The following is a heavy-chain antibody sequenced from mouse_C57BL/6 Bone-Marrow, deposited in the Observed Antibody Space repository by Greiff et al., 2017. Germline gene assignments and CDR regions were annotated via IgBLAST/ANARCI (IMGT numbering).Heavy chain of an antibody. Sequence: EVQLQESGGGLVKPGGSLKLSCAASGFTFSDYGMHWVRQAPEKGLEWVAYISSGSSTIYYADTVKGRFTISRDNAKNTLFLQMTSLRSEDTAMYYCATLYYSNYGDGFAYWGQGTLVTVSA. V-gene: IGHV5-17*01. J-gene: IGHJ3*01. CDR1: GFTFSDYG. CDR3: ATLYYSNYGDGFAY. D-gene: IGHD2-5*01. CDR2: ISSGSSTI.